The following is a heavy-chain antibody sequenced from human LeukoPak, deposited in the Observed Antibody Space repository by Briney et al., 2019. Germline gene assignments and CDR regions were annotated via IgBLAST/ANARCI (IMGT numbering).Heavy chain of an antibody. J-gene: IGHJ5*02. D-gene: IGHD2-21*01. V-gene: IGHV4-59*01. Sequence: KPSETLSLTCAVSGGSISTYYWSWIRQPPGKGLEWIGYIHYSGSSNYNPSLKSRVTISLDTSKNQFSLKLSSVTAADTAVYYCARDSPRIGWFDPWGQGTLVTVPS. CDR1: GGSISTYY. CDR2: IHYSGSS. CDR3: ARDSPRIGWFDP.